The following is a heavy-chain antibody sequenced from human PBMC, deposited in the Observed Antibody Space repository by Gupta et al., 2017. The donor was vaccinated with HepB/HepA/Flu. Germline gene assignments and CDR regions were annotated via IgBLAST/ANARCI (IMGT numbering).Heavy chain of an antibody. CDR1: GFTFRGYW. V-gene: IGHV3-74*01. D-gene: IGHD2-8*01. CDR2: IDADGTSK. CDR3: ARADDVNGRKYMDV. J-gene: IGHJ6*04. Sequence: QLVEAGGDLVQPGRSVRLSCAASGFTFRGYWMHWVHQAPGKGLVWLSCIDADGTSKRYADSVNGRFTISRDNAKNTLYLQMNSLRAEDTAVYYCARADDVNGRKYMDVWGKGTTVTVSS.